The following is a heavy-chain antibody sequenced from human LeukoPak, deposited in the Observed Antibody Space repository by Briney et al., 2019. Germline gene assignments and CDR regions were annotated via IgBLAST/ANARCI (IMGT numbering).Heavy chain of an antibody. J-gene: IGHJ4*02. CDR3: ARDRAAGTTYFDY. CDR2: ISAYNGNT. V-gene: IGHV1-18*01. D-gene: IGHD6-13*01. Sequence: XXQAPGXXXEWMGWISAYNGNTNYAQKLQGRVTMTTDTSTSTAYMELRSLRSDDTAVYYCARDRAAGTTYFDYWGQGTLVTVSS.